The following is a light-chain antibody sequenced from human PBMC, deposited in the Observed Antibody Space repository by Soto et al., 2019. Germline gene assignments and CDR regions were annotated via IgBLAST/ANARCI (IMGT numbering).Light chain of an antibody. CDR1: QSISIF. CDR3: HQTYSTPFT. Sequence: DVQMTQSPSSLSASVGDRVTVTCRTSQSISIFLNWYQHKPGRAPRLLIYAASSLQSGVPSRFSGSGSGTEFSLTISSLQPEDIATYYCHQTYSTPFTFGPGTKVDVK. J-gene: IGKJ3*01. CDR2: AAS. V-gene: IGKV1-39*01.